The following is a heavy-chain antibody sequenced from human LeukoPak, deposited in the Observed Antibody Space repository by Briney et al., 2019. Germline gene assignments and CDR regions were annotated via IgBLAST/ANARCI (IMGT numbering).Heavy chain of an antibody. Sequence: GGSLRLSCAASGFTFSSYAMSWVRQAPGKGLEWVAVIWYDGSNKYYADSVKGRFTISRDNSKNTLYLQMNSLRAEDTAVYYCARGEGQHIVVVTAAADFDYWGQGTLVTVSS. D-gene: IGHD2-21*02. CDR1: GFTFSSYA. CDR2: IWYDGSNK. CDR3: ARGEGQHIVVVTAAADFDY. J-gene: IGHJ4*02. V-gene: IGHV3-33*08.